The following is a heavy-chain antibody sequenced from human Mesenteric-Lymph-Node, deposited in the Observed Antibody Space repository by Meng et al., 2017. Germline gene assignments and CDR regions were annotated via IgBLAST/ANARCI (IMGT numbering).Heavy chain of an antibody. CDR1: GYSFTSYG. CDR3: ARWAAAGYGLDV. V-gene: IGHV1-2*02. D-gene: IGHD6-13*01. CDR2: INPNNGDT. J-gene: IGHJ6*02. Sequence: GESLKISCKGSGYSFTSYGISWVRQAPGQGLEWMGWINPNNGDTNYVQKFQGRVTVTRDMSSTTAYMEVSRLRPDDTAIYFCARWAAAGYGLDVWGQGTTVTVSS.